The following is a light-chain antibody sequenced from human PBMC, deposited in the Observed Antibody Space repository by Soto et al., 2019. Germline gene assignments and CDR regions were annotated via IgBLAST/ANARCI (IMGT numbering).Light chain of an antibody. CDR2: GAS. V-gene: IGKV3-11*01. J-gene: IGKJ5*01. CDR1: QSVRDNY. CDR3: KQRSNWPPT. Sequence: EIVLTQSPGTVSLSPWGRATLSCRAIQSVRDNYLAWYQQRRXQGPRVLIYGASTRANGIPARFSGSGSGTDSTLSISSLETEDFAVYYCKQRSNWPPTFGQGTRLEIK.